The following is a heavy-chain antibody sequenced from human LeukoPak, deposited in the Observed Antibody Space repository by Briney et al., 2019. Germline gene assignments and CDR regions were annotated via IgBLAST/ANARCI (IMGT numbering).Heavy chain of an antibody. J-gene: IGHJ4*02. CDR1: GGSFSGYY. CDR3: ARGLWSGYFY. V-gene: IGHV4-34*01. D-gene: IGHD3-3*01. Sequence: PSETLSLTCAVYGGSFSGYYWSWIRQPPGKGLEWIGEINHSGSTNYNPSLKSRVTISVDTSKNQFSLKLSTVTAADTAVHYCARGLWSGYFYWGQGTLVTVSS. CDR2: INHSGST.